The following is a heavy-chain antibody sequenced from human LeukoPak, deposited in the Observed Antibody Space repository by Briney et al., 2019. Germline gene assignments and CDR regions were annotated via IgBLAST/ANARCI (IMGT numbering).Heavy chain of an antibody. D-gene: IGHD2-2*01. V-gene: IGHV1-69*05. CDR1: GGTFSSYA. J-gene: IGHJ4*02. CDR2: IIPIFGTA. CDR3: ARSWPIVVVPAASAAGDY. Sequence: SVKVSCKASGGTFSSYAISWVRQAPGQGLEWMGRIIPIFGTANYAQKFQGRVTITTDESTSTAYMELSSLRSEDTAVYYCARSWPIVVVPAASAAGDYWGQGTLVTVSS.